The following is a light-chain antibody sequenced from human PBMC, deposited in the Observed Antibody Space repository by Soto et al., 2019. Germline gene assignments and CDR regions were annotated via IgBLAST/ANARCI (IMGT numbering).Light chain of an antibody. V-gene: IGKV3-11*01. CDR3: QQYGSSPLT. J-gene: IGKJ4*01. Sequence: EIVLTQSPATLSLSPGARATLSCKASQSISAHLAWYQQKPGQAPRLLIYDASNRATGIPARFGGSGSGTDFTLTISSLEPEDFAVYYCQQYGSSPLTFGGGTKVDIK. CDR1: QSISAH. CDR2: DAS.